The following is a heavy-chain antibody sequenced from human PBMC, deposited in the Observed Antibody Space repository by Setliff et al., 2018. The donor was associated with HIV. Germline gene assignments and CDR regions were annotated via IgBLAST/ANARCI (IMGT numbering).Heavy chain of an antibody. CDR3: AKDRDEKWGSSPTDF. V-gene: IGHV3-30*02. CDR1: GFTFSSFG. Sequence: PGGSLRLSCTASGFTFSSFGMHWVRQAPGKGLEWVAVIWYDGINKNYVDTVKGRFTISRDNSKNTVYLQMDSLRNEDTGIYYCAKDRDEKWGSSPTDFWGQGTLVTVSS. CDR2: IWYDGINK. D-gene: IGHD1-26*01. J-gene: IGHJ4*02.